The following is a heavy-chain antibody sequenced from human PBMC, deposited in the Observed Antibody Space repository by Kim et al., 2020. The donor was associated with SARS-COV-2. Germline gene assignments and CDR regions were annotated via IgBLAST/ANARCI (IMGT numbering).Heavy chain of an antibody. CDR2: IRSKANSYAT. CDR3: TNVPGTTLAFWDAFVI. V-gene: IGHV3-73*01. Sequence: GGSLRLSCAASGFTFSGSAIHWVRQASGKGLEWVGRIRSKANSYATAYAAAVKGRFTISRDDSKYTAYLQMNSLKTEDTAVYYCTNVPGTTLAFWDAFVIWGQGTIVTVSS. D-gene: IGHD1-1*01. J-gene: IGHJ3*02. CDR1: GFTFSGSA.